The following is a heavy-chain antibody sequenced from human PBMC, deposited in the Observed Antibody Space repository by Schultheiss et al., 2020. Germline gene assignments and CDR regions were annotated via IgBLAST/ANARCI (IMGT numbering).Heavy chain of an antibody. J-gene: IGHJ4*02. CDR2: IYSGGST. D-gene: IGHD3-10*01. CDR3: ARGRAYFDQ. Sequence: GESLKISCAASGFTVSSNYMSWVRQAPGKVLEWVSVIYSGGSTYYADSVKGRFTISRHNSKSTLYLQMNSLRAEDTAVYDCARGRAYFDQWGQGTLVTVSA. CDR1: GFTVSSNY. V-gene: IGHV3-53*04.